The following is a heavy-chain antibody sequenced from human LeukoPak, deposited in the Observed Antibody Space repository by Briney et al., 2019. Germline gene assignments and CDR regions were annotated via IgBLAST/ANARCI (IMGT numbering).Heavy chain of an antibody. Sequence: PGGSLRLSCAASGFTFSSYAMSWVRQAPGKGLEWVSAISGSGGSTYYADSVKGRFTISRDNSKNTLYLQMNSLRAEDTAVYYCAKEINYDFWSGYVYDAFDIWGQGTMVTVSS. V-gene: IGHV3-23*01. J-gene: IGHJ3*02. CDR3: AKEINYDFWSGYVYDAFDI. CDR2: ISGSGGST. D-gene: IGHD3-3*01. CDR1: GFTFSSYA.